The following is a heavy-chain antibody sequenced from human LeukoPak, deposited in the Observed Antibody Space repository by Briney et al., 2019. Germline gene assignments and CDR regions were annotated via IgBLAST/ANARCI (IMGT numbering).Heavy chain of an antibody. CDR2: INHSGST. J-gene: IGHJ4*01. V-gene: IGHV4-34*01. Sequence: SETLSLTCAVYGGSFSGYYWSWIRQPPGKGLEWIGEINHSGSTNYNPSLKSRVTISVDTSKNQFSLKLSSVTAADTAVYYCARRRVVTASFDYWGHATLVT. CDR1: GGSFSGYY. D-gene: IGHD2-21*02. CDR3: ARRRVVTASFDY.